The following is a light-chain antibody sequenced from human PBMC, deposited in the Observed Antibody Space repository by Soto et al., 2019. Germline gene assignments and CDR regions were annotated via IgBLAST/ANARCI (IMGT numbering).Light chain of an antibody. CDR1: QSVGSY. V-gene: IGKV3-11*01. J-gene: IGKJ5*01. CDR3: QQRTNWPIT. CDR2: DAS. Sequence: EIVLAQSPATLSLSPGERATLSCRASQSVGSYLAWYQQKPGQAPRLLIYDASTRATCIPATFSGSGSGTDFTLSISSLETEDCAVYSCQQRTNWPITIGQGKRLNIK.